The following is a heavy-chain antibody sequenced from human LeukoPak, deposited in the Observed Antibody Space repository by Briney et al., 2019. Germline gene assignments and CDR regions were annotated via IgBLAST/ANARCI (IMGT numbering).Heavy chain of an antibody. Sequence: PGGSLRLSCAASGFTFSSYAMSWVRQAPGKGLEWVSAISGSGGSTYYADSVKGRFTISRDNSKNTLYLQMNSLRAEDTAVYYCAKGSYGRGGLRYFDWLSSGDYYYGMDVWGQGTTVTVSS. CDR3: AKGSYGRGGLRYFDWLSSGDYYYGMDV. J-gene: IGHJ6*02. V-gene: IGHV3-23*01. CDR2: ISGSGGST. D-gene: IGHD3-9*01. CDR1: GFTFSSYA.